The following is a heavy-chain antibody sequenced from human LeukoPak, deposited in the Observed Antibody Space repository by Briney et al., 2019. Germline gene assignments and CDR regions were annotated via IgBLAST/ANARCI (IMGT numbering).Heavy chain of an antibody. CDR3: ARERSGLGYFDY. V-gene: IGHV4-59*01. CDR2: VYSSGGT. D-gene: IGHD3-10*01. Sequence: SETLSLTCSVSGDSISYYYWTRIRQPPGKGLEWIGYVYSSGGTNYNPSLKSRVTMSIDTSKNQLSLELRSVTAADTAVYFCARERSGLGYFDYWGQGALVTVSS. CDR1: GDSISYYY. J-gene: IGHJ4*02.